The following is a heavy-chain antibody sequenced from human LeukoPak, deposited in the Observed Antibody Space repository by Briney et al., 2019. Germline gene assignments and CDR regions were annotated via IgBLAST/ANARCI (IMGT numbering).Heavy chain of an antibody. CDR3: ARRNDYVWGSYREQHAFDI. Sequence: PGGSLRLSCAASGFTFSSYSMNWVRQAPGKGLEWVSSISSSSSYIYYADSVKGRFTISRDNAKNSLYLQMNSLRAEDTAVYYCARRNDYVWGSYREQHAFDIWGQGTMVTVSS. V-gene: IGHV3-21*04. D-gene: IGHD3-16*02. CDR2: ISSSSSYI. J-gene: IGHJ3*02. CDR1: GFTFSSYS.